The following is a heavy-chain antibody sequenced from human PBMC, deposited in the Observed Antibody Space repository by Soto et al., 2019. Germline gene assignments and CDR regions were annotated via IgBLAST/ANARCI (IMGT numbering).Heavy chain of an antibody. V-gene: IGHV4-59*12. CDR2: IYYSGST. CDR3: ARGGRRSPVMDV. J-gene: IGHJ6*02. CDR1: GGSISSYY. Sequence: SETLSLTCTVSGGSISSYYWSWIRQHPGKGLEWIGYIYYSGSTNYNPSLKSRVTISVDTSKNQFSLKLSSVTAADTAVYYCARGGRRSPVMDVWGQGTTVTVSS.